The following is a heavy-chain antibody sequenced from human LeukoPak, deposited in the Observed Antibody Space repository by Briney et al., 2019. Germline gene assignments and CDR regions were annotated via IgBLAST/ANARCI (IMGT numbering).Heavy chain of an antibody. CDR2: IWYDGSNK. CDR1: GFTFSSYA. V-gene: IGHV3-33*06. CDR3: AKGRGVGDS. D-gene: IGHD2-15*01. J-gene: IGHJ5*02. Sequence: PGRSLRLSCAASGFTFSSYAMHWVRQAPGKGLEWVAVIWYDGSNKYYADSVKGRFTISRDNSKNTLYLQMNSLRAEDTAVYYCAKGRGVGDSWGQGTLVTVSS.